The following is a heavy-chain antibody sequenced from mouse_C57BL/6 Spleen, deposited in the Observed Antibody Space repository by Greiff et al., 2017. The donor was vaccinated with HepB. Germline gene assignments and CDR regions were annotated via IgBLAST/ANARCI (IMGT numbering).Heavy chain of an antibody. J-gene: IGHJ3*01. D-gene: IGHD1-1*01. V-gene: IGHV1-64*01. CDR1: GYTFTSYW. CDR3: AKSPYGSSSWFAY. CDR2: IHPNSGST. Sequence: QVQLQQPGAELVKPGASVKLSCKASGYTFTSYWMHWVKQRPGQGLEWIGMIHPNSGSTNYNEKFKSKATLTVDKSSSTAYMQLSSLTSEDSAVYYCAKSPYGSSSWFAYWGQGTLVTVSA.